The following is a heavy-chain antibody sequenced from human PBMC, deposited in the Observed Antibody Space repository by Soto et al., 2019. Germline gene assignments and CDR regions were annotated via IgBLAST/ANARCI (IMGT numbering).Heavy chain of an antibody. D-gene: IGHD2-21*02. Sequence: QVQLQESGPGLVKPSETLSLTCTVSGGTISRYYWSWVRQPPGKGLEWIGYMYNTGSHGYNPSFTSRVTISVDTSKNQFSLKLNSVTAADTAVYYCARDLWGYCGTDCYPLDVWGQGTTVTVSS. CDR1: GGTISRYY. V-gene: IGHV4-59*01. CDR2: MYNTGSH. J-gene: IGHJ6*02. CDR3: ARDLWGYCGTDCYPLDV.